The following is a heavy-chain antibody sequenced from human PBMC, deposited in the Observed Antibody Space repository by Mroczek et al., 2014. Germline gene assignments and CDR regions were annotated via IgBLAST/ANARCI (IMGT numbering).Heavy chain of an antibody. Sequence: QVQLVQSGAEVKKPGASVKVSCKASGYTFTSYGISWVRQAPGQGLEWMGWISAYNGNTNYAQKLQGRVTMTTDTSTSTAYMELRSLRSDDTAVYYCARTPYDFWSGYNTYYYGMDVWGQGTTVTVSS. CDR2: ISAYNGNT. J-gene: IGHJ6*02. V-gene: IGHV1-18*01. CDR1: GYTFTSYG. CDR3: ARTPYDFWSGYNTYYYGMDV. D-gene: IGHD3-3*01.